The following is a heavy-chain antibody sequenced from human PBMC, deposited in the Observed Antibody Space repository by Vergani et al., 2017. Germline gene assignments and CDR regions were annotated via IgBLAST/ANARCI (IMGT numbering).Heavy chain of an antibody. CDR3: AKDLGTSSASSWFDP. Sequence: EVQLEESGGGLVLPGRSLRLSCVASGFTSAGYAMQWVRQAPGKGLEWVSGISWNSNSIGYADSVKGRFTISRDNAKNYLYLQMNSLRAEDTALYYCAKDLGTSSASSWFDPWGQGTLVTVSS. CDR2: ISWNSNSI. J-gene: IGHJ5*02. CDR1: GFTSAGYA. V-gene: IGHV3-9*02. D-gene: IGHD6-6*01.